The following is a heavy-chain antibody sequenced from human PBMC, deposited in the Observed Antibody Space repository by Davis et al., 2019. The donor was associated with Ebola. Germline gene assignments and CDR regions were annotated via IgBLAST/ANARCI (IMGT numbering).Heavy chain of an antibody. J-gene: IGHJ3*02. CDR2: MNPTKGFT. Sequence: ASVKVSCKASGFTVTRHYIYWVRQAPGQGLEWMGIMNPTKGFTTSQKVQGRVTMTTDTSTSTAYMELRSLRSDDTAVYYCARDSRYYYRSGYQSSDAFDIWGQGTTVTVSS. CDR3: ARDSRYYYRSGYQSSDAFDI. V-gene: IGHV1-46*01. CDR1: GFTVTRHY. D-gene: IGHD3-22*01.